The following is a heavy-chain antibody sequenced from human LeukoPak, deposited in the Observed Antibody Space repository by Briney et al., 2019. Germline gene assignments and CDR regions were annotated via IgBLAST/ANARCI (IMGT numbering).Heavy chain of an antibody. V-gene: IGHV1-8*01. J-gene: IGHJ4*02. CDR2: MNPNSGNT. Sequence: ASVKVSCKASGYTFTSYDINWVRQATGQGLEWMGWMNPNSGNTGYAQKFQGRVTMTRDTSTSTVYMELSSLRSEDTAVYYCARDQRSGSYYGRGLDYWGQGTLVTVSS. D-gene: IGHD1-26*01. CDR1: GYTFTSYD. CDR3: ARDQRSGSYYGRGLDY.